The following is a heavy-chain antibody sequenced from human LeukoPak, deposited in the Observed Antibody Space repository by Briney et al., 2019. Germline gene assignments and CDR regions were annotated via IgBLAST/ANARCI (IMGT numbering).Heavy chain of an antibody. D-gene: IGHD2-15*01. Sequence: GGSLRLSCVASGFTFRSYSMNWVRQAPGKGLEWVSSISSSSSYIYYADSVKGRFTISRDNAKNSLYLQMNSLRAEDTAVYYCARDSRSSGIVVVVAATLNWFDPWGQGTLVTVSS. CDR2: ISSSSSYI. CDR1: GFTFRSYS. CDR3: ARDSRSSGIVVVVAATLNWFDP. J-gene: IGHJ5*02. V-gene: IGHV3-21*01.